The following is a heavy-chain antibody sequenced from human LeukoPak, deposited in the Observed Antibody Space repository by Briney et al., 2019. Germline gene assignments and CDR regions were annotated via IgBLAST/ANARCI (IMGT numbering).Heavy chain of an antibody. D-gene: IGHD3-10*01. CDR2: IYYSGST. CDR3: ARIDGSEGAFDI. V-gene: IGHV4-39*01. Sequence: SETLSLTCTVSGGSISSSSYYWGWIRQPPGKELEWIGSIYYSGSTYYNPSLKSRVTISVDTSKNQFSLKLSSVTAADTAVYYCARIDGSEGAFDIWGQGTMVTVSS. CDR1: GGSISSSSYY. J-gene: IGHJ3*02.